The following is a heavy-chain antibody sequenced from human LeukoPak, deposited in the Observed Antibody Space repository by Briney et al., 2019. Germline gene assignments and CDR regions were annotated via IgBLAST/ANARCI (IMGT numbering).Heavy chain of an antibody. CDR1: GFSIGDYY. CDR2: ISGTGNTV. CDR3: ARDPVYGGNSDY. V-gene: IGHV3-11*04. J-gene: IGHJ4*02. D-gene: IGHD4-23*01. Sequence: GGSLRLSCVASGFSIGDYYMNWIRQAPGKGLEWVSHISGTGNTVYYAASVKGRFTISRDNTNNSLYLQMNGLRVEDTAIYYCARDPVYGGNSDYWGQGTLVTVSS.